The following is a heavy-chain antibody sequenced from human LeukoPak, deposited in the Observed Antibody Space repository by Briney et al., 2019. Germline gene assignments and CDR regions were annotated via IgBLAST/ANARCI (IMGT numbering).Heavy chain of an antibody. CDR1: GGSISSNSNY. CDR2: ISYGGST. CDR3: ARQALWFFDH. J-gene: IGHJ4*02. V-gene: IGHV4-39*01. Sequence: SETLSLTCTVSGGSISSNSNYWAWIRQPPGRGLEWIGSISYGGSTYYSPSLESRVTISVDTSKNQFSLKLSSVTAADTAVYYCARQALWFFDHWGQGTLVTVSS. D-gene: IGHD2-21*01.